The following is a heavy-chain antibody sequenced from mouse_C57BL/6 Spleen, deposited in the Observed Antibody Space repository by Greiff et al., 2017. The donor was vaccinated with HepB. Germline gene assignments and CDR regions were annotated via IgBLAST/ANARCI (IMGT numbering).Heavy chain of an antibody. J-gene: IGHJ4*01. D-gene: IGHD3-2*02. CDR3: ARERDVRDYYAMDD. V-gene: IGHV1-55*01. Sequence: QVQLQHPGAELVKPGASVKMSCKASGYTFTSYWITWVKQRPGHGLEWIGDIYPGSGSTNYNEKFKSKATLTVDTSSSTAYMQLSSLTSEDSAVYYCARERDVRDYYAMDDWGQGTSVTVAS. CDR1: GYTFTSYW. CDR2: IYPGSGST.